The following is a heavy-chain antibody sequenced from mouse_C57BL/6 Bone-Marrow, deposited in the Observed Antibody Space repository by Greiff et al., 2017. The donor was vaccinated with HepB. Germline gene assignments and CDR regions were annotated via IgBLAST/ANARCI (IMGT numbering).Heavy chain of an antibody. J-gene: IGHJ3*01. Sequence: VQLQHSGAELAKPGASVKLSCKASGYTFTSYWMHWVKQRPGQGLEWIGYINPSSGYTKYNQKFKDKATLTADKSSSTAYMQLSSLTYEDSAVYYCASPYDYDEGWFAYWGQGTLVTVSA. CDR3: ASPYDYDEGWFAY. CDR2: INPSSGYT. V-gene: IGHV1-7*01. CDR1: GYTFTSYW. D-gene: IGHD2-4*01.